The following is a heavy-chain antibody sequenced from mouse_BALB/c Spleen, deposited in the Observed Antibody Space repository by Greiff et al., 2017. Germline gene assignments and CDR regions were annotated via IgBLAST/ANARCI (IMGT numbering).Heavy chain of an antibody. CDR2: ISSGGSYT. CDR1: GFTFSSYA. Sequence: EVQGVESGGGLVKPGGSLKLSCAASGFTFSSYAMSWVRQSPEKRLEWVAEISSGGSYTYYPDTVTGRFTISRDNAKNTLYLEMSSLRSEDTAMYYCARERTGTGFDYWGQGTTLTVSS. J-gene: IGHJ2*01. V-gene: IGHV5-9-4*01. D-gene: IGHD4-1*01. CDR3: ARERTGTGFDY.